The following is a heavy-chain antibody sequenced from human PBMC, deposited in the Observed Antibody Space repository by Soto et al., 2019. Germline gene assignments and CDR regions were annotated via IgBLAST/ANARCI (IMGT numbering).Heavy chain of an antibody. D-gene: IGHD3-9*01. CDR1: GFTFSSYG. V-gene: IGHV3-33*01. CDR3: ARDLNGMDV. J-gene: IGHJ6*02. Sequence: QVQLVESGGGVVQPGRSLRLSCAASGFTFSSYGMHWVRQAPGKGLEWVAVIWYDGSNKYYADSVKGRCTISRDNSKITLYMQMNSLRAEDTAVYYGARDLNGMDVWGQGTTVTVSS. CDR2: IWYDGSNK.